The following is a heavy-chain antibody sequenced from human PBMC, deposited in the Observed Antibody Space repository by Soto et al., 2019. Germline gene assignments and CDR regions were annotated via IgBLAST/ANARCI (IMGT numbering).Heavy chain of an antibody. CDR2: ISYSGST. CDR1: GDSINNYF. CDR3: ARARQRDTGRGLDV. J-gene: IGHJ6*02. V-gene: IGHV4-59*01. D-gene: IGHD5-18*01. Sequence: QVQLQESGPGLVKPSETMSLTCTISGDSINNYFWNWIRQTPGKGLVWIGYISYSGSTSYNPSLQSRVTISSDTSKNHFSLKLSSVTAADTAVYYCARARQRDTGRGLDVWGQGTTVTVSS.